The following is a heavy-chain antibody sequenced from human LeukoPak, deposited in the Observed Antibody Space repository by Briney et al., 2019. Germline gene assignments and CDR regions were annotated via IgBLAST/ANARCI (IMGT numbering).Heavy chain of an antibody. CDR3: AREYYYDSSGRNWLDP. Sequence: GASVKVSCKASGYTFTSYYMHWVRQAPGQGLEWMGIINPSGGSTSYAQKFQGRVTMTRDTSTSTVYMELSSLRSEDTAVYYCAREYYYDSSGRNWLDPWGQGTLVTVSS. CDR2: INPSGGST. CDR1: GYTFTSYY. J-gene: IGHJ5*02. V-gene: IGHV1-46*01. D-gene: IGHD3-22*01.